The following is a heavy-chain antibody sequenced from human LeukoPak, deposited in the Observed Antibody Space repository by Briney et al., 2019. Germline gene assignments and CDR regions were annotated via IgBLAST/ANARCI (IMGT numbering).Heavy chain of an antibody. Sequence: SETLSLTCTVSGGSINNYYWSGVRQPPGAGLEWLAYIYYTGSTNYNPSLRTRLTISVDTSKNQFSLRLNSVTAADTAVYYCARFSQYYDSPTHYLDYWGQGILVTVSS. V-gene: IGHV4-59*08. CDR1: GGSINNYY. CDR2: IYYTGST. J-gene: IGHJ4*02. D-gene: IGHD2/OR15-2a*01. CDR3: ARFSQYYDSPTHYLDY.